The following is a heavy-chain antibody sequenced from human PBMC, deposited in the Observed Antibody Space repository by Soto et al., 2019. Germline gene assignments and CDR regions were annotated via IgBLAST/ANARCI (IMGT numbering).Heavy chain of an antibody. CDR3: ARIPYDNSGTIFDY. J-gene: IGHJ4*02. Sequence: GGSLRLSCAASGFSFGTYAMNWVRQAPGKGLEWVSFISFSSSYIYYADSVKGRFTIYRDNSKNTLNLEMNSLRVEDTAVYYCARIPYDNSGTIFDYWGQGTLVTVSS. CDR1: GFSFGTYA. CDR2: ISFSSSYI. D-gene: IGHD3-22*01. V-gene: IGHV3-21*04.